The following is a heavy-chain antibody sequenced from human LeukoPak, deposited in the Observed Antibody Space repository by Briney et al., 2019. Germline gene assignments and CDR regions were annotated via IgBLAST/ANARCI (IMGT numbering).Heavy chain of an antibody. V-gene: IGHV1-3*01. CDR3: ATAVVRGVLLWFGELLF. CDR2: INVGNGDT. J-gene: IGHJ4*02. D-gene: IGHD3-10*01. Sequence: ASVKVSCKASGYSFTSYAMHWARQAPGQRLEWMGWINVGNGDTKYSQKFQGRVTITRDTSASTAYMELSSLRSEDTAVYYCATAVVRGVLLWFGELLFWGQGTLVTVSS. CDR1: GYSFTSYA.